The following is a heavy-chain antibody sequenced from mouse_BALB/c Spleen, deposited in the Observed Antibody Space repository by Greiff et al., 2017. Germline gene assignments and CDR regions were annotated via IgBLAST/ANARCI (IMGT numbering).Heavy chain of an antibody. CDR3: ARVMDY. CDR1: GFAFSSYD. Sequence: EVKLVESGGGLVKPGGSLKLSCAASGFAFSSYDMSWVRQTPEKRLEWVAYISSGGGSTYYPDTVKGRFTISRDNAKNTLYLQMSSLKSEDTAMYYCARVMDYWGQGTSVTVSS. CDR2: ISSGGGST. V-gene: IGHV5-12-1*01. J-gene: IGHJ4*01.